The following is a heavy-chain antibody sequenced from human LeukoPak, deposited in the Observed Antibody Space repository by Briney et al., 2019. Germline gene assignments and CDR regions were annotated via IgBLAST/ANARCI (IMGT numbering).Heavy chain of an antibody. CDR2: ITSNGGST. Sequence: GGSLRLSCAAFGFSFSTYAMHWVRQAPGKGLEYVAAITSNGGSTYYASSVKGRFTISRDNSKNTLYLQMGSLRAEDMAVYYCARVRWSSAFDYWGQGTLVTVSS. D-gene: IGHD1-26*01. V-gene: IGHV3-64*01. J-gene: IGHJ4*02. CDR1: GFSFSTYA. CDR3: ARVRWSSAFDY.